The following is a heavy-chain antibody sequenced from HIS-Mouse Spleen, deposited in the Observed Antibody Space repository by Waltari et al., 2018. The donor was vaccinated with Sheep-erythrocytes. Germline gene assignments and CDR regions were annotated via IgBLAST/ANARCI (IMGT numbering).Heavy chain of an antibody. V-gene: IGHV3-30-3*01. Sequence: QVQLVESGVGVVQPGRSLRLSCAASGFTFSSYAMHWVRQAPGKGLEWVAVISYDGSNKYYADSVKGRFTISRDNSKNTLYLQMNSLRAEDTAVYYCARGGFPYYYYYGMDVWGQETTVTVSS. CDR1: GFTFSSYA. J-gene: IGHJ6*02. D-gene: IGHD3-16*01. CDR3: ARGGFPYYYYYGMDV. CDR2: ISYDGSNK.